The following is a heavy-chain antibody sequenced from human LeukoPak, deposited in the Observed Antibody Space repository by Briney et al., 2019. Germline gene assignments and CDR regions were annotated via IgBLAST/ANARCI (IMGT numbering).Heavy chain of an antibody. J-gene: IGHJ5*02. V-gene: IGHV4-59*01. Sequence: LETLSLTCTVSGGSMRSNYWSLTRQPPGKGLEWIGNIYYSGSTNYNPSLKSRVTISIDPSKNQFSLKLSSVTAADTAIYYCVKDNGRWFDPWGQGTLVIVPS. CDR2: IYYSGST. CDR1: GGSMRSNY. CDR3: VKDNGRWFDP. D-gene: IGHD1-26*01.